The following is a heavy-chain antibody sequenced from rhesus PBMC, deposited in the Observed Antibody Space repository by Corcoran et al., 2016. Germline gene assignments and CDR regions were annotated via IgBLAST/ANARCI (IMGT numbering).Heavy chain of an antibody. D-gene: IGHD1-14*01. Sequence: QVQLQESGPGLVKPSETLSLTCAVSGSSISSGYGWSWIRQPPGKGLAWIGYMGGSSGSTNNNPSHKIRVTIAKDTSKNQFARKRSSVTAADTAVYYCARDRGGTGSLDVWGRGVLVTVSS. CDR3: ARDRGGTGSLDV. CDR2: MGGSSGST. CDR1: GSSISSGYG. J-gene: IGHJ5-2*02. V-gene: IGHV4-127*01.